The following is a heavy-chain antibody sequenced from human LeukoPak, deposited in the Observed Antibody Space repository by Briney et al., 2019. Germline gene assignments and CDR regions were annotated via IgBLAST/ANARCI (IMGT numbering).Heavy chain of an antibody. D-gene: IGHD6-19*01. CDR1: GCTFSSYA. CDR2: ISGSGGST. Sequence: WGSLRLSCAASGCTFSSYAMTWVRRAPGKGLEWVSAISGSGGSTHYADSVKGRFTISRDNSKNTLYLQMNSLRAEDTAVYYCAKDRSSSGWYYFDYWGQGTLVTVPS. CDR3: AKDRSSSGWYYFDY. J-gene: IGHJ4*02. V-gene: IGHV3-23*01.